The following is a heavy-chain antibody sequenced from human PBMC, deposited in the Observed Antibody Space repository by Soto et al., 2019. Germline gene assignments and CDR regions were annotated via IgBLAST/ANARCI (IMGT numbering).Heavy chain of an antibody. V-gene: IGHV3-15*07. CDR1: GFTFSNAW. CDR3: TTGPGYCSSTSCYGFYYYYGMDV. D-gene: IGHD2-2*01. Sequence: GGSLRLSCAASGFTFSNAWMNWVRQAPGKGLEWVGRIKSKTDGGTTDYAAPVKGRFTISRDDSKNTLYLQMNSLKTEDTAVYYCTTGPGYCSSTSCYGFYYYYGMDVWGQGTTVTVSS. J-gene: IGHJ6*02. CDR2: IKSKTDGGTT.